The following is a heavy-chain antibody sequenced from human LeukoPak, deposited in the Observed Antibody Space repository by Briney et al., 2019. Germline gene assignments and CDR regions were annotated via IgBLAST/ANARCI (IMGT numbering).Heavy chain of an antibody. D-gene: IGHD2-8*01. CDR2: INHSGST. CDR3: ARVRCTNGVCYKRWFDP. CDR1: GGSFSGYY. Sequence: SETLSLTCAVYGGSFSGYYWSWIRQPPGKGLEWIGEINHSGSTNYNPSLKSRVTISVDTSKNQFSLKLSSVTAADTAVYYCARVRCTNGVCYKRWFDPWGQGTLVTVSS. V-gene: IGHV4-34*01. J-gene: IGHJ5*02.